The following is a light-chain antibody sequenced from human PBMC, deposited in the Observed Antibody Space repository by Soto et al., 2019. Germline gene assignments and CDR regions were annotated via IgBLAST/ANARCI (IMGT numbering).Light chain of an antibody. CDR3: QNYNIAPYP. J-gene: IGKJ2*01. V-gene: IGKV1-27*01. CDR2: GAS. CDR1: QGIGGS. Sequence: DIQMTQSPDFLSASVGDRVSLTCRASQGIGGSLAWYQHKPGEVPKRLFYGASTLFSGVPSRVSGSGSGTLFALNISSLQPEDLATYCSQNYNIAPYPFGPGTKV.